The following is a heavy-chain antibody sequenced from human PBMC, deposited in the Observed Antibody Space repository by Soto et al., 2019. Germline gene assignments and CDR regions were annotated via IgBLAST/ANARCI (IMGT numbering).Heavy chain of an antibody. CDR3: AKDSLVGATTPSEFDY. D-gene: IGHD1-26*01. CDR1: GFTFSSYA. CDR2: ISGSGGST. V-gene: IGHV3-23*01. Sequence: PGGSLRLSCAASGFTFSSYAMSWVRQATGKGLEWVSAISGSGGSTYYADSVKGRFTISRDNSKNTLYLQMNSLRAEDTAVYYCAKDSLVGATTPSEFDYWGQGTLVTVSS. J-gene: IGHJ4*02.